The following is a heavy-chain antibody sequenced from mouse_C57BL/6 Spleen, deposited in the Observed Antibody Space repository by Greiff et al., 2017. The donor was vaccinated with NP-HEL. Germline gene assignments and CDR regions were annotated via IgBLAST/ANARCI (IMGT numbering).Heavy chain of an antibody. D-gene: IGHD3-1*01. V-gene: IGHV1-54*01. CDR2: INPGSGGT. Sequence: VQLQQSGAELVRPGTSVKVSCKASGYAFTNYLIEWVKQRPGQGLEWIGVINPGSGGTNYNEKFKGKATLTADKSSSTAYMQLSSLTSEDSAFYFCARRGRGYFDYWGQGTTLTVSS. CDR1: GYAFTNYL. CDR3: ARRGRGYFDY. J-gene: IGHJ2*01.